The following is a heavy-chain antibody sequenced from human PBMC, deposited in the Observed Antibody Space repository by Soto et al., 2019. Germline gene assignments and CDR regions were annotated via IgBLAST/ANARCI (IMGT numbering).Heavy chain of an antibody. CDR3: ARTQLGSFDF. V-gene: IGHV4-59*01. CDR1: GGSISSYY. Sequence: PSETLSLTCTVSGGSISSYYWSWIRQPPGKGLEWIGYIYHTGSTNYNPSLKSRVTISVDTSKKQFSLRLRSGTAADTAVYYCARTQLGSFDFWGQGTMVTVSS. D-gene: IGHD3-16*01. CDR2: IYHTGST. J-gene: IGHJ3*01.